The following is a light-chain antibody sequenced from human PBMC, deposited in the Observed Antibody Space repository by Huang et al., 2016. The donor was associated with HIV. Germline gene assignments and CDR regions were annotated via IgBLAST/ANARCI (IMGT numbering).Light chain of an antibody. CDR1: QHIDTY. V-gene: IGKV1-8*01. CDR3: QHYYNYPLI. J-gene: IGKJ3*01. Sequence: IRMTQSPSSLSASTGDRVTIPCRASQHIDTYLAWYQQRPRSAPKLLIYGASTLQTDVPSRFSGNGSGTDFTLNINCLQSEDVAIYYCQHYYNYPLIFGPGTRVD. CDR2: GAS.